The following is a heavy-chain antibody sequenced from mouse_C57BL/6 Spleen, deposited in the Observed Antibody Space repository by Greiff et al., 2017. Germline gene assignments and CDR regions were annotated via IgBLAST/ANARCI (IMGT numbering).Heavy chain of an antibody. Sequence: EVQLQQSGPVLVKPGPSVKISCKASGFTFTDYYMHWVKQSHGKSLEWIGLVYPYNGGTSYNQKFKGKATLTVDTSSSTAYMELNSLTSEDSAVYYCARSLITTVVANRDWYFDVWGTGTTVTVSS. CDR2: VYPYNGGT. CDR1: GFTFTDYY. CDR3: ARSLITTVVANRDWYFDV. D-gene: IGHD1-1*01. J-gene: IGHJ1*03. V-gene: IGHV1-36*01.